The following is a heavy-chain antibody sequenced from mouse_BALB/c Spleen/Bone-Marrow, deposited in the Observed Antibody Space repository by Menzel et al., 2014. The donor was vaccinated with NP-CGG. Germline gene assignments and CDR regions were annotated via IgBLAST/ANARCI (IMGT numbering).Heavy chain of an antibody. CDR2: ISNGGGST. V-gene: IGHV5-12-2*01. J-gene: IGHJ3*01. CDR1: GFTFSSYT. CDR3: ARGGYAGVASPFAY. Sequence: DVKLVESGGGLVQPGGSLKLSCAASGFTFSSYTMSWVRQTPEKRLEWVAYISNGGGSTYYPDTVKGRFTISRDNAKNTLCLQMSSLKSEGTGMYYCARGGYAGVASPFAYWGQGTLVTVSA. D-gene: IGHD1-1*01.